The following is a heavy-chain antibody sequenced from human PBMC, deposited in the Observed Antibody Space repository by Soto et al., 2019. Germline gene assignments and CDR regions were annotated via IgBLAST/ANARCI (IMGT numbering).Heavy chain of an antibody. V-gene: IGHV1-46*01. CDR3: ARDPNFSLTFHYYGRDV. CDR2: INPDTGST. CDR1: GYTFTTYY. J-gene: IGHJ6*02. Sequence: QVQLVQSGAEVKKPGASVKISCKASGYTFTTYYLHWVRQAPGQGLEWMGIINPDTGSTSSAQNFRGRVSVTRDTSTSTVYMELYSLSSEDTAVYYCARDPNFSLTFHYYGRDVWGQGTTVTVSS.